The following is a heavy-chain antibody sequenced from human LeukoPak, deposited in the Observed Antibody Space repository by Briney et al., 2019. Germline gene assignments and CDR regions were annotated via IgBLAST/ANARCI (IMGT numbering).Heavy chain of an antibody. CDR1: GGSFSGYY. CDR2: INHSGST. Sequence: SETLSLTCAVYGGSFSGYYWSWIRQPPGKGLEWIGEINHSGSTNYNPSLKSRVSISIDTSKNQFSLNLSSVTAADTAVYYCARRAVGTFDYWGQGTLVTVSS. CDR3: ARRAVGTFDY. V-gene: IGHV4-34*01. D-gene: IGHD6-13*01. J-gene: IGHJ4*02.